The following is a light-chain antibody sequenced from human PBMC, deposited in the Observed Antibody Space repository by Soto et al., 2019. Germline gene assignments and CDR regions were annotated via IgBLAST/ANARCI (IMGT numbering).Light chain of an antibody. CDR3: QHYNNWPFT. CDR2: GAS. V-gene: IGKV3-15*01. CDR1: QSVGSD. J-gene: IGKJ3*01. Sequence: EIVMTQSPATLSVSPGERVTLSCRASQSVGSDLAWYQQRPGQPPRLLIYGASTRATAIPARFSGSGSGTEFTLTISSLQSEDFAVYYCQHYNNWPFTFGPGTKVDIK.